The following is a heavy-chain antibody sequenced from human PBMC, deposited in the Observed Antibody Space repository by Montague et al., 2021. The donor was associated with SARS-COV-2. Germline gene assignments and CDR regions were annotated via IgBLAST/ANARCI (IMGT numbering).Heavy chain of an antibody. CDR2: TYYRSKWYN. CDR1: GDSVASNSAA. CDR3: AREGEWELQGPRHSSFYFAMDV. D-gene: IGHD1-26*01. Sequence: CAISGDSVASNSAAWIWIRQSPSRGLEWLARTYYRSKWYNEYAVPVKSRINIIPDTSKNHLSLQVNSVTPEDTAVYYCAREGEWELQGPRHSSFYFAMDVWGQGTSVTVSS. J-gene: IGHJ6*02. V-gene: IGHV6-1*01.